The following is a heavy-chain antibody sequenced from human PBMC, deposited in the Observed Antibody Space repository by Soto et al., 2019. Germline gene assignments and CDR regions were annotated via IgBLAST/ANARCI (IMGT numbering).Heavy chain of an antibody. CDR2: INHSGST. J-gene: IGHJ6*02. Sequence: VQLQQWGAGLLKPSETLSLTCAVYGGSFSGYYWSWIRQPPGKGLEWIGEINHSGSTNCNPSLKGRVTISVDTSKNQFALKLSSVTAADTAVYYCARVYYDFWSGYYRGGGGMYVWGQGPTVTVSS. CDR3: ARVYYDFWSGYYRGGGGMYV. D-gene: IGHD3-3*01. CDR1: GGSFSGYY. V-gene: IGHV4-34*01.